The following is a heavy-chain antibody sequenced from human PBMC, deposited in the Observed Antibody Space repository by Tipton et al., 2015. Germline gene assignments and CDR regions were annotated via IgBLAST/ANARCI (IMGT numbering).Heavy chain of an antibody. CDR2: ISAYNGNT. CDR3: ARDDYGDYNYYYYGMDV. CDR1: GYTFTSYG. J-gene: IGHJ6*02. Sequence: QSGAEVKKPGASVKVSCKASGYTFTSYGISWVRQAPGQGLEWMGWISAYNGNTNYAQKLQGRVTMTTDTSTSTAYMELRSLRSDDTAVYYCARDDYGDYNYYYYGMDVWGQGTTVTVSS. V-gene: IGHV1-18*01. D-gene: IGHD4-17*01.